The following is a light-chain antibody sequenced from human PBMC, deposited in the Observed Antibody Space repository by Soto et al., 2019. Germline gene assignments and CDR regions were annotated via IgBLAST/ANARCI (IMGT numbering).Light chain of an antibody. CDR3: QQSYSSPLT. Sequence: DIHMTQSPSSLSASVGDRVTITCRASQSMNNYLNWYQQKPGKAPNLLIYAASNLQSGVPSRFSGSGSGTDFTLTISSLEPEDFATYYCQQSYSSPLTFGGGTKVEI. V-gene: IGKV1-39*01. CDR1: QSMNNY. J-gene: IGKJ4*01. CDR2: AAS.